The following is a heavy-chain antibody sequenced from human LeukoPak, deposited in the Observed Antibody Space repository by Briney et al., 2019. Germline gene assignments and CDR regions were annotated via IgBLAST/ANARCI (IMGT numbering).Heavy chain of an antibody. Sequence: PSETLSLTCTVSGGSISSYYWSWIRQPPGKGLEWIGYIYYSGSTNYNPPLKSRVTISVDTSKNQFSLKLSSVTAADTAVYYCARSFNAYYDFWSGYYPLDYWGQGTLVTVSS. D-gene: IGHD3-3*01. CDR2: IYYSGST. V-gene: IGHV4-59*08. CDR1: GGSISSYY. CDR3: ARSFNAYYDFWSGYYPLDY. J-gene: IGHJ4*02.